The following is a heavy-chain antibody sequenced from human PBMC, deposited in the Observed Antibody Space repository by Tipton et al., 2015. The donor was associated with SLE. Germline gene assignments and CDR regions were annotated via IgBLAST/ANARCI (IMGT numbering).Heavy chain of an antibody. V-gene: IGHV3-33*01. CDR1: GFTFSSYG. J-gene: IGHJ3*02. D-gene: IGHD6-19*01. CDR2: IWYDGSNK. Sequence: QLVQSGGGVVQPGRSLRLSCAASGFTFSSYGMHWVRQAPGKGLEWVAVIWYDGSNKYYADSVKGRFTISRDNSKNTLYLQMNSLRAEDTAVYYCARDRQWLAYHDAFDIWGQGTMVTVSS. CDR3: ARDRQWLAYHDAFDI.